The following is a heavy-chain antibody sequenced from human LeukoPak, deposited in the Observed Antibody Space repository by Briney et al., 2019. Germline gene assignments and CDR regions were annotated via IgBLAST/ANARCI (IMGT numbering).Heavy chain of an antibody. V-gene: IGHV7-4-1*02. J-gene: IGHJ4*02. CDR3: TRGLSDFYYDSSGYPL. CDR1: GGTFSSYA. CDR2: INTNTGNP. Sequence: ASVKVSCKASGGTFSSYAISWVRQAPGQGLEWMGWINTNTGNPTYAQGFTGRFVFSLDTSVSTAYLQISSLKAEDTAVYYCTRGLSDFYYDSSGYPLWGQGTLVTVSS. D-gene: IGHD3-22*01.